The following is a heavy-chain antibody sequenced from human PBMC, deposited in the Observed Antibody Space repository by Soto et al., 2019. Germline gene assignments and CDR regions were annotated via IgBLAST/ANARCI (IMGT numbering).Heavy chain of an antibody. D-gene: IGHD3-10*01. V-gene: IGHV1-2*02. CDR3: ARLGTYYYGSGRRGMDV. J-gene: IGHJ6*02. CDR2: INPNSGGT. CDR1: GYTFTGYY. Sequence: QVQLVQSGAEVKKPGASVKVSCKASGYTFTGYYMHWVRQAPGQGLELMGWINPNSGGTNYAQKVQGEVTMTRDTSISTAYMELSRLRSDDTAVYYCARLGTYYYGSGRRGMDVWGQGTTVTVSS.